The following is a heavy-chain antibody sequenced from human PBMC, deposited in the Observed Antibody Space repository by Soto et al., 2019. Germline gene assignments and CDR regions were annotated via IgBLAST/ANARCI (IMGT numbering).Heavy chain of an antibody. J-gene: IGHJ4*02. D-gene: IGHD3-22*01. V-gene: IGHV4-30-2*01. CDR3: AREGRYSYYDSSGYYDY. CDR2: IYHSGST. Sequence: SETLSLTCAVSGGSISSGGYSWSWIRQPPGKGLEWIGYIYHSGSTYYNPSLKSRVTISVDRSKNQFSLKLSSVTAADTAVYYCAREGRYSYYDSSGYYDYWGQGTLVTVSS. CDR1: GGSISSGGYS.